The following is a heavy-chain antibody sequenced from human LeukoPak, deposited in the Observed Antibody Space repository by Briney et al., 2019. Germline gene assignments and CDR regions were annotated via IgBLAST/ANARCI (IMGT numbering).Heavy chain of an antibody. V-gene: IGHV3-74*01. D-gene: IGHD6-19*01. J-gene: IGHJ4*02. CDR3: ARASSGWFHD. CDR2: ISPTGSTT. Sequence: GGSLRLSCTASGFSFSGHWMHWARQLPGKGLVWVSRISPTGSTTSYADSVKGRFTVSRDNAKNSLYLEMNSLRAEDTAVYYCARASSGWFHDWGQGTLVTVSS. CDR1: GFSFSGHW.